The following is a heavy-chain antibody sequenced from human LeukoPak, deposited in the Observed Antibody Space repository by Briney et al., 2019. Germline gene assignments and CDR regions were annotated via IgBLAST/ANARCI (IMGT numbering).Heavy chain of an antibody. CDR2: IYYSGST. CDR3: ARSQAYCSSTTCYVNWFDP. J-gene: IGHJ5*02. CDR1: GGSISTYY. D-gene: IGHD2-2*01. V-gene: IGHV4-59*01. Sequence: SETLSLTCTVSGGSISTYYWSWIRQPPEKGLQWIGYIYYSGSTNYNPSLKSRVTISVDTSKNQFSLKLSSVTAADTAVYYCARSQAYCSSTTCYVNWFDPWGQGTLVTVSS.